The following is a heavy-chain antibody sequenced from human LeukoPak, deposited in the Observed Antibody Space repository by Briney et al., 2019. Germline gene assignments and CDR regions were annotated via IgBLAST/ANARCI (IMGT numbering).Heavy chain of an antibody. Sequence: GESLKISCKGSGYSFTSYWIGWVRQMPGKGLEWMGTIYPGDSDTRYSPSFQGQVTISADKSISTAYLQWSSLKASDTAMYYCAGFSRSWYNWFDPWGQGTLVTVSS. D-gene: IGHD2-8*02. J-gene: IGHJ5*02. CDR3: AGFSRSWYNWFDP. CDR2: IYPGDSDT. V-gene: IGHV5-51*01. CDR1: GYSFTSYW.